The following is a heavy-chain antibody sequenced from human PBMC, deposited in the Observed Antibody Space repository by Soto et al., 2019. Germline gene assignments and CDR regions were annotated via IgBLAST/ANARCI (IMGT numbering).Heavy chain of an antibody. Sequence: ETLSLTGSVSGGSISSYYWGWIRQSPGKGLEWIGSIYYGGTTYYNPSLRSRLAISIDTSKNQFSLRLSSVTAADTALYYCARGWYYFDFWGQGTLVTVSS. CDR1: GGSISSYY. V-gene: IGHV4-39*07. CDR2: IYYGGTT. D-gene: IGHD2-15*01. CDR3: ARGWYYFDF. J-gene: IGHJ4*02.